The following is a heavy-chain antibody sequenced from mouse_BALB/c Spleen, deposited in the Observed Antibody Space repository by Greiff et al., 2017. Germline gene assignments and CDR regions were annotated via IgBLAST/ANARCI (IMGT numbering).Heavy chain of an antibody. Sequence: DVKLVESGGGLVQPGGSLKLSCAASGFTFSSYTMSWVRQTPEKRLEWVAYISNGGGSTYYPDTVKGRFTISRDNAKNTLYLQMSSLKSEDTAMYYCARHDGNYSWFAYWGQGTLVTVSA. CDR3: ARHDGNYSWFAY. CDR1: GFTFSSYT. CDR2: ISNGGGST. J-gene: IGHJ3*01. D-gene: IGHD2-1*01. V-gene: IGHV5-12-2*01.